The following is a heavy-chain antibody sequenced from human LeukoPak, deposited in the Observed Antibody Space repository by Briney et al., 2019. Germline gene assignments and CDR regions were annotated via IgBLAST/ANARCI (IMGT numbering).Heavy chain of an antibody. CDR1: GFTFSDYY. J-gene: IGHJ4*02. CDR2: FSGSGGST. CDR3: ARAGNIRFDY. D-gene: IGHD1/OR15-1a*01. V-gene: IGHV3-23*01. Sequence: GGSLRLSCAASGFTFSDYYMSWVRQAPGKGLEWVSGFSGSGGSTYYADSVKGRFTISRDNSKNTLYLQMNSLRAEDTAVYYCARAGNIRFDYWGQGTLVTVSS.